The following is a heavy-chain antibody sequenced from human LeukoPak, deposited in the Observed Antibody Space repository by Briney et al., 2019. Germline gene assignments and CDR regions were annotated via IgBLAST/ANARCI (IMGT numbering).Heavy chain of an antibody. CDR1: GGTFSSYA. CDR2: IIPIFGTA. Sequence: SVKVSCKASGGTFSSYAISWVRQAPGQGLEWMGGIIPIFGTANYAQRFQGRVTITADESTSTAYMELSSLRSEDTAVYYCARGRIVAIYFDYWGQGTLVTVSS. V-gene: IGHV1-69*13. D-gene: IGHD5-12*01. J-gene: IGHJ4*02. CDR3: ARGRIVAIYFDY.